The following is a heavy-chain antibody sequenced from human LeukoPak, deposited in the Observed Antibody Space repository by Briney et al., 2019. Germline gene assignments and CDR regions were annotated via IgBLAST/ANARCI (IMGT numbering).Heavy chain of an antibody. Sequence: GGSLRLSCAASGFIFSSYGMHWVRQAPGKGLEWVADIWYDGSNKYYADSVKGRFTISRDNSKNTLYLQMNSLRGEDTAVYYCARGSYTSSWYGVFDYWGQGTLVTVSS. CDR1: GFIFSSYG. V-gene: IGHV3-33*01. J-gene: IGHJ4*02. CDR3: ARGSYTSSWYGVFDY. CDR2: IWYDGSNK. D-gene: IGHD6-13*01.